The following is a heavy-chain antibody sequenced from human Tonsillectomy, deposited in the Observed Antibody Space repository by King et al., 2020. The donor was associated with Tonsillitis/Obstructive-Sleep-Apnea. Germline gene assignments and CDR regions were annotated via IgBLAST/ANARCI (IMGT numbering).Heavy chain of an antibody. J-gene: IGHJ3*02. CDR1: GFTFSSFW. Sequence: VQLVESGGGLVQPGGSLRLSCAASGFTFSSFWMSWVRQAPGKGLEWVANIKEDGSEKYHVDSVKGRFTISRDNAKNSLYLQMNSLRDEDTAVYYCARVLDYYDSSGYRALDIWGQGTMVTVSS. V-gene: IGHV3-7*03. D-gene: IGHD3-22*01. CDR2: IKEDGSEK. CDR3: ARVLDYYDSSGYRALDI.